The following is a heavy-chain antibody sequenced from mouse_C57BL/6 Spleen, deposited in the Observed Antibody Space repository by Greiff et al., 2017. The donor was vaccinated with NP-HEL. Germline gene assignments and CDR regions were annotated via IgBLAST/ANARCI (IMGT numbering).Heavy chain of an antibody. D-gene: IGHD2-5*01. J-gene: IGHJ2*01. CDR1: GYAFSSYW. CDR3: AKAYYSNYCFDY. V-gene: IGHV1-80*01. Sequence: QVQLQQSGAELVKPGASVKISCKASGYAFSSYWMNWVKQRPGTGLEWIGQIYPGDGDTNYNGKFKGKATLTSDKSSSTAYMQLSSLTSEDSAVYFCAKAYYSNYCFDYWGQGTTLTVSS. CDR2: IYPGDGDT.